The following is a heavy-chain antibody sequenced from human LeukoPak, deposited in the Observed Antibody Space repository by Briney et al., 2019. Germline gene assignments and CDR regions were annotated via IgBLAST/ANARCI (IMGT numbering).Heavy chain of an antibody. Sequence: GGSLRLSCAASGFTFSSYGMHWVRQAPGKGLEWVAAIWYDGSNKYYADSVKGRFTISRDNSKNTLYLQMNSLRAEDTAVYYCARDSVPAAIAVGYYYYYMDVWGKGTTVTVSS. CDR2: IWYDGSNK. V-gene: IGHV3-33*01. D-gene: IGHD2-2*02. CDR1: GFTFSSYG. J-gene: IGHJ6*03. CDR3: ARDSVPAAIAVGYYYYYMDV.